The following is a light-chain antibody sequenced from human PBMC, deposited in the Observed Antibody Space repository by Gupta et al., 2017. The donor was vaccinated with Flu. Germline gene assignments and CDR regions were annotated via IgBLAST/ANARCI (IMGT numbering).Light chain of an antibody. CDR2: GAS. Sequence: SSLSASVGERVTITCRSSQRLKTYVAWYKQKPGKAPELLIYGASRWKKGVPSRFGGSGCGKQFTLTISRRQWEDFASYYCQQNDSIVQWTFGQGTKVEI. CDR1: QRLKTY. CDR3: QQNDSIVQWT. V-gene: IGKV1-39*01. J-gene: IGKJ1*01.